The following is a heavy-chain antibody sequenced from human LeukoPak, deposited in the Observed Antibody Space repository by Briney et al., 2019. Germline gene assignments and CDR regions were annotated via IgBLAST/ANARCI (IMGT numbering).Heavy chain of an antibody. D-gene: IGHD1-26*01. J-gene: IGHJ4*01. V-gene: IGHV3-33*01. CDR1: GFTFSIHG. Sequence: PGGSLRLSCAASGFTFSIHGMHWVRQAPGKGLERVAVIWHDGSKIYHADSVKGRFTISRDNSKNTLYLQMNSLRAEDTAVYYCATHSGNYPEGYFDYWGQGTLVTVSS. CDR3: ATHSGNYPEGYFDY. CDR2: IWHDGSKI.